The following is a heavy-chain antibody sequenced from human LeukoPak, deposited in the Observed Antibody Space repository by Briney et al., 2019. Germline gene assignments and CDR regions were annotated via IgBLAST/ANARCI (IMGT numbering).Heavy chain of an antibody. J-gene: IGHJ6*04. V-gene: IGHV4-34*01. CDR2: LYHSGRT. Sequence: SETLSLTCAVHGESFRGYYSSCIRDPPGKGREGSGELYHSGRTNYNTSLKSRVNISVEKTKKQFSLKLSSVTAADTAVYYYARGHYCGSGSYYHGGYYYGMDVWGKGATVTVSS. CDR3: ARGHYCGSGSYYHGGYYYGMDV. D-gene: IGHD3-10*01. CDR1: GESFRGYY.